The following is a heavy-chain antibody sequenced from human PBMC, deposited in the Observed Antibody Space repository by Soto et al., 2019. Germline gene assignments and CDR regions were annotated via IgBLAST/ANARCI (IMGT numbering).Heavy chain of an antibody. CDR2: IYHAGSV. V-gene: IGHV4-38-2*01. CDR3: ARTFDYYGMDV. Sequence: LSLTCAVSGYSIGSGYYWAWIRQSPGKGLEWIGSIYHAGSVYYNPSLNGRVALSMDTSKNHFSLKLTSVTAADTAVYYCARTFDYYGMDVWGQGTTVTVYS. J-gene: IGHJ6*02. CDR1: GYSIGSGYY.